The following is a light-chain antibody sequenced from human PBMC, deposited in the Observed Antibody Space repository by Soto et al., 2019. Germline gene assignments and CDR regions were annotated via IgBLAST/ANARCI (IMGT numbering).Light chain of an antibody. V-gene: IGKV3-20*01. CDR3: LQDYNFPWT. CDR1: QSVSSSY. Sequence: EIVLTQSPGTLSLSPGERATLSRRASQSVSSSYLAWYHQEPGQAPRLLIYGASSRATGIPDRFSGSGSGTDFTLTISRLEPEDFATYYCLQDYNFPWTFGQGTKVDIK. J-gene: IGKJ1*01. CDR2: GAS.